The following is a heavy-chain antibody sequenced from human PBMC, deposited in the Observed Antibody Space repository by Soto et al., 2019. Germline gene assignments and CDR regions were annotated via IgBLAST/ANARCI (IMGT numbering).Heavy chain of an antibody. CDR2: MNHHSGDT. Sequence: QVQLVQSGAEVKKPGASVTVYCKASGYRFSDYYLHWVRQAPGQGPGWTGCMNHHSGDTKYAQKFKGRVTMTTDTTVTTAFMELNWLKSDDTAVYYCARESGGATATLDYSYFYMDDWGIGTKVTVSS. V-gene: IGHV1-2*02. CDR1: GYRFSDYY. CDR3: ARESGGATATLDYSYFYMDD. D-gene: IGHD4-17*01. J-gene: IGHJ6*03.